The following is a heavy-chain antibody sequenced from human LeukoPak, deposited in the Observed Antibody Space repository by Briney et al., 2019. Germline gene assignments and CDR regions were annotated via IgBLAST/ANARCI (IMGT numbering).Heavy chain of an antibody. J-gene: IGHJ6*02. CDR1: GFTFSSYS. CDR2: ISSSSSYI. CDR3: ARGDDDVWSGYYLYYYYYGMDV. Sequence: GGSLRLSCAASGFTFSSYSMNWVRQAPGKGLEWVSSISSSSSYIYYADSVKGRFTISRDNAKNSLYLQMNSLRAEDTAVYYCARGDDDVWSGYYLYYYYYGMDVWGQGTTVTVSS. D-gene: IGHD3-3*01. V-gene: IGHV3-21*01.